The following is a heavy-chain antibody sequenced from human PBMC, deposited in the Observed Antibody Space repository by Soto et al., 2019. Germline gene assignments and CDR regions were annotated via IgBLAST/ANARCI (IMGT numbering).Heavy chain of an antibody. J-gene: IGHJ6*02. Sequence: PGGSLRLSCSASGFTFSDYYLSCIRQAPGKGLEWFSYISSSSSYTNYADSVKGRFTISRDNAKNSLYLQMNSLRAEDTAVYYCAGDSALPSGRYCSGGSCYYGMDVWGQGTTVTVSS. V-gene: IGHV3-11*06. CDR3: AGDSALPSGRYCSGGSCYYGMDV. CDR1: GFTFSDYY. CDR2: ISSSSSYT. D-gene: IGHD2-15*01.